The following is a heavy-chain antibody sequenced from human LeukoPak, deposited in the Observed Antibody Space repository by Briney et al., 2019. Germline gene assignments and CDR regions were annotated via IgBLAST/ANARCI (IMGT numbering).Heavy chain of an antibody. CDR1: GFTFSNYA. Sequence: GGSLRLSCGASGFTFSNYAMSWVRQAPGKGLEWVSGISDSGSTAFYADSVKGRFTSSRDNPKSTLYLQMNSLRAEDTAVYYCAKGVKGLDYGDFFFDYWGQGTLVTVSS. CDR3: AKGVKGLDYGDFFFDY. CDR2: ISDSGSTA. D-gene: IGHD4-17*01. V-gene: IGHV3-23*01. J-gene: IGHJ4*02.